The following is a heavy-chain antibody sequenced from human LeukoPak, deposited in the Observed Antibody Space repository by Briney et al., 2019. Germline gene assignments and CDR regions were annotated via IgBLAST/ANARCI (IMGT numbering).Heavy chain of an antibody. J-gene: IGHJ4*02. CDR3: AKVVVVPAATTKTYYFDY. V-gene: IGHV3-21*04. D-gene: IGHD2-2*01. CDR1: GFTFSSYS. Sequence: PGGSLRLSCAASGFTFSSYSMNWVRQAPGKGPEWLSSISSSSSYIYYADSVKGRFTISRDNAKNSLYLQMNSLRAEDTAVYYCAKVVVVPAATTKTYYFDYRGQGTLVTVSS. CDR2: ISSSSSYI.